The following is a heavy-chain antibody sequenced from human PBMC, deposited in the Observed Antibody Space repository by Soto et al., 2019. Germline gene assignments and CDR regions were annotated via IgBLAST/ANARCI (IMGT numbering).Heavy chain of an antibody. V-gene: IGHV4-59*01. Sequence: PSETLSLTCTVSGGNISSYYWSWIRQAPGKGLEWIGYIHYSGSASYNPSLKSRVSISVDTSKNQFSLRLTSVTAADTAVYYCARPYWGSSGGVFDIWGQGTMVTVSS. D-gene: IGHD7-27*01. CDR2: IHYSGSA. J-gene: IGHJ3*02. CDR1: GGNISSYY. CDR3: ARPYWGSSGGVFDI.